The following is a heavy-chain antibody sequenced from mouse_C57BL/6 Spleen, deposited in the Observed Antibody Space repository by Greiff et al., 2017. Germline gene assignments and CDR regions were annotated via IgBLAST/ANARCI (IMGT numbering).Heavy chain of an antibody. D-gene: IGHD2-2*01. CDR1: GYTFTDYY. CDR3: AIYYGYDGYFDV. Sequence: QVQLQQSGAELVRPGASVKLSCKASGYTFTDYYINWVKQRPGQGLEWIARIYPGSGNTYYNEKFKGKATLTAEKSSSTAYMQLSSLTSEDSAVYFCAIYYGYDGYFDVWGTGTTVTVSS. V-gene: IGHV1-76*01. J-gene: IGHJ1*03. CDR2: IYPGSGNT.